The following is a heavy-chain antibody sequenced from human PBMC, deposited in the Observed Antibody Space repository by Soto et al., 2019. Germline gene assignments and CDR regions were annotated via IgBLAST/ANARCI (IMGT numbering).Heavy chain of an antibody. CDR2: IYSSGST. V-gene: IGHV4-59*01. CDR3: ARGQTWSGYLFGY. D-gene: IGHD3-3*01. Sequence: PSETLSLTCTVSGGSISSYYWSWIRQPPGKGLEWIGYIYSSGSTNYNPSLKSRVTISVDSSKNQFSLKLSSMTAADTAVYYCARGQTWSGYLFGYWGQGSLVTVSS. J-gene: IGHJ4*02. CDR1: GGSISSYY.